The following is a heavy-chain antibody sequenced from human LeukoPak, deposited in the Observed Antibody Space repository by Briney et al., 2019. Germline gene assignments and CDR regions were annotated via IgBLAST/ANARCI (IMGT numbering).Heavy chain of an antibody. Sequence: ASVNVFCKASGYTFTGYYMHWVRQAPGQGLEWMRWIKPNSGGANYAQKFQGRVTMTRDTSISTAYMELSRLRSDDTAVYYCATLLGGGYCSGGSCRYYFDYWGQGTLVTVSS. CDR3: ATLLGGGYCSGGSCRYYFDY. J-gene: IGHJ4*02. V-gene: IGHV1-2*02. D-gene: IGHD2-15*01. CDR2: IKPNSGGA. CDR1: GYTFTGYY.